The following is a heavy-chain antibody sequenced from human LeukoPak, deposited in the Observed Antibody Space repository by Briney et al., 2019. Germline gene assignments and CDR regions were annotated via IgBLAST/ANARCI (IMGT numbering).Heavy chain of an antibody. CDR1: GFTFSSYA. Sequence: PGGSLRLSCAASGFTFSSYAMHWVRQAPGKGLEWVAVISYDGSNKYYADSVKGRFTISRDNSKNTLYLQMNSLRAEDTAVYYCARGLSYFDYWGQEPWSPSPQ. CDR2: ISYDGSNK. CDR3: ARGLSYFDY. J-gene: IGHJ4*01. V-gene: IGHV3-30*04.